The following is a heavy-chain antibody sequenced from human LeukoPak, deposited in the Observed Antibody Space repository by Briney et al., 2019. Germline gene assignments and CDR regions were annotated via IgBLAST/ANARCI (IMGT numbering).Heavy chain of an antibody. V-gene: IGHV4-39*01. CDR3: ARTRGTGWPDY. J-gene: IGHJ4*02. CDR1: SGSIRNSIF. D-gene: IGHD3/OR15-3a*01. CDR2: MHYSGNT. Sequence: SETLSLTCTVSSGSIRNSIFWGWIRQPPGKGLEWIGSMHYSGNTYDNPSLKSRVTISVGTSKNHISLNLSSVTAADTAVYYCARTRGTGWPDYWGKETLVTVAS.